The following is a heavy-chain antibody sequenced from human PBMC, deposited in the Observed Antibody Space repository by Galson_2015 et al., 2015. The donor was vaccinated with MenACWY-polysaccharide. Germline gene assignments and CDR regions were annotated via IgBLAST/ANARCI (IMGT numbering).Heavy chain of an antibody. Sequence: SLRLSFAASGFTISSYWMHWVRQIPGKGLVWVSRINGDGRNTDYADSVKGRFTISRDNAKSTLYLQMNRLRTEDTAVYYCARDLGTELWDNWLDPWGQGILVTVSS. D-gene: IGHD3-16*01. V-gene: IGHV3-74*01. CDR1: GFTISSYW. CDR2: INGDGRNT. J-gene: IGHJ5*02. CDR3: ARDLGTELWDNWLDP.